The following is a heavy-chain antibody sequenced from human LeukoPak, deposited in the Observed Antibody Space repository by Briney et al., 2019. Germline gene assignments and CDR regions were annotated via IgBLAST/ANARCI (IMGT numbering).Heavy chain of an antibody. V-gene: IGHV3-23*01. D-gene: IGHD2-15*01. CDR3: AKSGVVVVVAATHYYYYYMDV. J-gene: IGHJ6*03. Sequence: GGSLRLSCAASGFTFSSYWMHWVRQAPGKGLEWVSAISGSGGSTYYADSVKGRFTISRDNSKNTLYLQMNSLRAEDTAVYYCAKSGVVVVVAATHYYYYYMDVWGKGTTVTISS. CDR1: GFTFSSYW. CDR2: ISGSGGST.